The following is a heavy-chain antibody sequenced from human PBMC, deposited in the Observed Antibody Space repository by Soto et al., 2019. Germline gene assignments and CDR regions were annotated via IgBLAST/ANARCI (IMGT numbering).Heavy chain of an antibody. D-gene: IGHD2-8*01. Sequence: GESRKISCXGFGYTFTTFWIGWVRQMPGEGLEWIGIIYPGDSDARYSPSFQGQVTMSVDKSITTAYLQWSSLKASDSAMYYCARGYCTSSICDPWFDPWGQGTLVTVSS. CDR2: IYPGDSDA. CDR1: GYTFTTFW. V-gene: IGHV5-51*01. CDR3: ARGYCTSSICDPWFDP. J-gene: IGHJ5*02.